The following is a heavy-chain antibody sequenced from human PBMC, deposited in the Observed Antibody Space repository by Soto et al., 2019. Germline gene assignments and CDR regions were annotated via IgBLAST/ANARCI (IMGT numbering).Heavy chain of an antibody. CDR3: ARGQEGVVATH. D-gene: IGHD2-15*01. Sequence: QVQLQQWGAGLLKPSETLSLTCAVNGGSFTGYYWSWVRQPPGKGLEWIGEIKDGGSTNYSPSLRSRVTXSXXTSKKQFSLKVTSVTAADTAVYYCARGQEGVVATHWDQGTLVTVSS. V-gene: IGHV4-34*01. CDR1: GGSFTGYY. J-gene: IGHJ4*02. CDR2: IKDGGST.